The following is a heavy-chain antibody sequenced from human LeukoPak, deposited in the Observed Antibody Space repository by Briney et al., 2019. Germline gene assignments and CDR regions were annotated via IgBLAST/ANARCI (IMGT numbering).Heavy chain of an antibody. CDR1: GGSISSYH. Sequence: SETLSLTCTVSGGSISSYHWSWVRQPPGKGLEWIAYIYYSGSTNYNPSLKSRATISVDTSKNQFSLKLTSVTAADTAVYYCARLSSGRPHEYFQHWGQGTLVTVPS. CDR3: ARLSSGRPHEYFQH. CDR2: IYYSGST. V-gene: IGHV4-59*01. D-gene: IGHD3-22*01. J-gene: IGHJ1*01.